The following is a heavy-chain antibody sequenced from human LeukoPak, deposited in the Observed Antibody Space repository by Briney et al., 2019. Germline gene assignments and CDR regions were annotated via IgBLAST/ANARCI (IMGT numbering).Heavy chain of an antibody. Sequence: GGSPRLSCEASGFTFRNYWMNWVRQAPGKGLEWVANINQDGSEKHFVGSVKGRFTISRDNAKNSLYLQMNSLRAEDTAVYYCARDGQYSSSWYDFDYWGQGTLVTVSS. J-gene: IGHJ4*02. CDR2: INQDGSEK. V-gene: IGHV3-7*04. D-gene: IGHD6-13*01. CDR1: GFTFRNYW. CDR3: ARDGQYSSSWYDFDY.